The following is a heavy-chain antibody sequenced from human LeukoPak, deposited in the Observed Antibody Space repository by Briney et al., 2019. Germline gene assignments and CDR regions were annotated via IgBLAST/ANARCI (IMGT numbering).Heavy chain of an antibody. V-gene: IGHV1-69*13. J-gene: IGHJ6*04. CDR1: GGTFSSYA. Sequence: SVKVSCKASGGTFSSYAISWVRQAPGQGLEWMGGIIPILGTANYAQKFQGRVTITADESTSTAYMELSSLRSEDTAVYYCAGYPYGYYYYGMDVWGKGTTVTVSS. D-gene: IGHD5-18*01. CDR2: IIPILGTA. CDR3: AGYPYGYYYYGMDV.